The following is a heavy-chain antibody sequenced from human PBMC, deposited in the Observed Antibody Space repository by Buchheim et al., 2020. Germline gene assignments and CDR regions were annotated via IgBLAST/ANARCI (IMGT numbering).Heavy chain of an antibody. D-gene: IGHD3-22*01. CDR3: TRDPTMTSRWYYYYYYGMDV. Sequence: EVQLVASGGGLVQPGRSLRLSCTASGFTFGDYAMSWVRQAPGKGLEWVGFIRSKAYGGTTEYAASVKGRFTISRDDSKSIAYLQMNSLKTEDTAVYYCTRDPTMTSRWYYYYYYGMDVWGQGTT. CDR1: GFTFGDYA. V-gene: IGHV3-49*04. CDR2: IRSKAYGGTT. J-gene: IGHJ6*02.